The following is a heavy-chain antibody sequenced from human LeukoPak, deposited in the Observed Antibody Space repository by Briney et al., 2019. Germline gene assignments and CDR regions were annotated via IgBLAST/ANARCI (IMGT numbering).Heavy chain of an antibody. CDR3: ASIFTQIHRYDYVWGSYRGDY. V-gene: IGHV1-2*02. CDR2: INPNSGGT. CDR1: GYTFTGYY. D-gene: IGHD3-16*02. J-gene: IGHJ4*02. Sequence: GASVKVSCKASGYTFTGYYMHWVRQAPGQGLEWMGWINPNSGGTNYAQKFQGRVTMTRDTSISTAYMELSRLRSDDTAVYYCASIFTQIHRYDYVWGSYRGDYWGQGTLVTVSS.